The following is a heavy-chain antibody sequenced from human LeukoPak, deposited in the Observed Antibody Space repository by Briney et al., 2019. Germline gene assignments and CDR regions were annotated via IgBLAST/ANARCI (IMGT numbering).Heavy chain of an antibody. CDR2: IYYSGST. J-gene: IGHJ6*02. V-gene: IGHV4-39*01. CDR1: GGSISSSSYY. CDR3: ARLVVVPAATRGYYYYYGMDV. D-gene: IGHD2-2*01. Sequence: SETLSLTCSVSGGSISSSSYYWGWIRQPPGKGLEWIGSIYYSGSTYYNPSLKSRVTISVDTSKNQFSLELSSVTAADTAVYYCARLVVVPAATRGYYYYYGMDVWGQGTTVTVSS.